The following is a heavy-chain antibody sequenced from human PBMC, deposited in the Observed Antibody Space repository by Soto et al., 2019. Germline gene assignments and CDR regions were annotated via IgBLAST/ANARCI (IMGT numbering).Heavy chain of an antibody. J-gene: IGHJ4*02. CDR2: ISGSGGST. D-gene: IGHD6-19*01. CDR1: GFTFSSYA. CDR3: AKDRVLSVVGTFDY. Sequence: GGSLRLSCAASGFTFSSYAMSWVRQAPGKGLEWVSAISGSGGSTYYADSVKGRFTISRDNSKNTLYLQMNSLRAEDTAVYYWAKDRVLSVVGTFDYWGRGTLVTVSS. V-gene: IGHV3-23*01.